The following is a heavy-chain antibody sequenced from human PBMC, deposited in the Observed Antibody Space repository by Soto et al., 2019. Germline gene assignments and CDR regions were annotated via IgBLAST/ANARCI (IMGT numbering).Heavy chain of an antibody. CDR1: GFTFSSYG. Sequence: QVQLVESGGGVVQPGRSLRLSCAASGFTFSSYGMHWVRQAPGKGLEWVAVISYDGSNKYYADSVKGRFTISRDNSKNTLYLQMNSLRAEDTAVYYCAKEDLVATIDDYYYGMDVWGQGATVTVSS. CDR3: AKEDLVATIDDYYYGMDV. V-gene: IGHV3-30*18. CDR2: ISYDGSNK. D-gene: IGHD5-12*01. J-gene: IGHJ6*02.